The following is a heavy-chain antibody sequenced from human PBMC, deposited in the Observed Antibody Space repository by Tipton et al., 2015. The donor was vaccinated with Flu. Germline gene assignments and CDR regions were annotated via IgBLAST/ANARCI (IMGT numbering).Heavy chain of an antibody. D-gene: IGHD4-11*01. CDR2: IYSTGMT. CDR1: GGSVGSGSYY. J-gene: IGHJ5*02. V-gene: IGHV4-61*02. CDR3: ARRDYSNYVSDPKSWFDP. Sequence: TLSLTCSVSGGSVGSGSYYWSWIRQPAGKALEWIGRIYSTGMTKYNPSLKSRVTISIDTSKNQFSLNMRSVTAADMAVYYCARRDYSNYVSDPKSWFDPWGQGTLVAVSS.